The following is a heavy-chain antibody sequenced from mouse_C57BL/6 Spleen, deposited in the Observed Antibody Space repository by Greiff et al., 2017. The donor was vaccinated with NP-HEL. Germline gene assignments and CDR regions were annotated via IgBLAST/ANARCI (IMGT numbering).Heavy chain of an antibody. Sequence: EVQLQQSGPELVKPGASVKISCKASGYTFTDYYMNWVKQSHGKSLEWIGDINPNNGGTSYNQKFKGKATLTVDKSSSTAYMELRSLTSEDSAVYYCARRDYDDYPYYAMDYWGQGTSVTVSS. J-gene: IGHJ4*01. V-gene: IGHV1-26*01. D-gene: IGHD2-3*01. CDR1: GYTFTDYY. CDR3: ARRDYDDYPYYAMDY. CDR2: INPNNGGT.